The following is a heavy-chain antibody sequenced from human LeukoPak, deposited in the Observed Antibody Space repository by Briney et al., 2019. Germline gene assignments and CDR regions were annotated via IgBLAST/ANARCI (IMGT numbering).Heavy chain of an antibody. CDR1: GFTFSSYA. Sequence: GRSLRLSCAASGFTFSSYAMSWVRQAPGEGLEWVSAISGSGGSTYYADSVKGRFTISRDNSKNTLYLQMNSLRAEDTAVYYCAKPTQINYDFWSGYYLFYYWGQGTLVPVSS. D-gene: IGHD3-3*01. V-gene: IGHV3-23*01. CDR3: AKPTQINYDFWSGYYLFYY. CDR2: ISGSGGST. J-gene: IGHJ4*02.